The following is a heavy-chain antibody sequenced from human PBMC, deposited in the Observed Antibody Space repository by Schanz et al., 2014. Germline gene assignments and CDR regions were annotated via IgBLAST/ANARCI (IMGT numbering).Heavy chain of an antibody. V-gene: IGHV3-15*01. CDR3: TADLWFGAVWGVW. Sequence: EVQLLESGGGLVQPGGSLRLSCAASGFTFTNYAMSWVRQAPGKGLQWVARIKSKTDGGTRDYAAPVKGRFTISTDDSKTTVYLQMNSLQTEDTPVYYCTADLWFGAVWGVWWGQGTLVTVSS. CDR2: IKSKTDGGTR. D-gene: IGHD3-10*01. J-gene: IGHJ4*02. CDR1: GFTFTNYA.